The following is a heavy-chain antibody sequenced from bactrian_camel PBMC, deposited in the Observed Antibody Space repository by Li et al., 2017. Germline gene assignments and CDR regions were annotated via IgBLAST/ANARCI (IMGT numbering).Heavy chain of an antibody. CDR2: IVFGGST. D-gene: IGHD1*01. CDR3: AADGGRHGPLCSLFDMTFNY. J-gene: IGHJ4*01. CDR1: GAPFDDGD. V-gene: IGHV3S55*01. Sequence: HVQLVESGGGSVETGGSLKLSCTTSGAPFDDGDMGWYRQAPGIECKLISTIVFGGSTFYSDSVKGRFTISQDNARSILYLQMNSLKPEDTAMYYCAADGGRHGPLCSLFDMTFNYWSQGTQVTVS.